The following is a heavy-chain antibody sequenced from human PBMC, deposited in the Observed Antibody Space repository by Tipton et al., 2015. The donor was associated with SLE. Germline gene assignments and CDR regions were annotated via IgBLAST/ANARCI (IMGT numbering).Heavy chain of an antibody. Sequence: TLSLTCTVSGGSITSRSYYWGGIRHPPGKGLEWIGSIYYSGSTYYNPPLKSRVTISVDTSKNQFSLKLSSVTAADTAVYYCARHQPVVIASNGAFDIWGQGTMVTVSS. CDR1: GGSITSRSYY. D-gene: IGHD2-21*01. V-gene: IGHV4-39*07. CDR2: IYYSGST. CDR3: ARHQPVVIASNGAFDI. J-gene: IGHJ3*02.